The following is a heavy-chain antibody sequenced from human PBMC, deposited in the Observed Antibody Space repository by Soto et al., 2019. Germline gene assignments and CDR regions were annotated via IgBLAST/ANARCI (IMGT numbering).Heavy chain of an antibody. D-gene: IGHD1-26*01. CDR2: VFWDDGE. J-gene: IGHJ1*01. V-gene: IGHV2-5*02. CDR3: TQIYGSGSWGWYFHS. Sequence: QITLRESGPSLVKPTETLTLTCTFSGFSLTTTGVGVGWIRQPPGKALEWLAVVFWDDGERYSPSLKSRVTIDKDTAKNQVVLTMTNMDPVDTATYDCTQIYGSGSWGWYFHSWGQGTLVTVSS. CDR1: GFSLTTTGVG.